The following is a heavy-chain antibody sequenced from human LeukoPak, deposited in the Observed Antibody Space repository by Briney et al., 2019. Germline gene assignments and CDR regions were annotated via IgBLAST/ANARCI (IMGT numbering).Heavy chain of an antibody. CDR3: AREYCSSTSCYPWD. CDR1: GFTFSSYG. D-gene: IGHD2-2*01. Sequence: PGGSLRLSCAASGFTFSSYGMHWVRQAPGKGLEWVAVISYDGSNKYYADSVKGRFTISRDNSKNTLYLQMNSLRAEDTAVYYCAREYCSSTSCYPWDWGQGTLVTVSS. V-gene: IGHV3-30*03. J-gene: IGHJ4*02. CDR2: ISYDGSNK.